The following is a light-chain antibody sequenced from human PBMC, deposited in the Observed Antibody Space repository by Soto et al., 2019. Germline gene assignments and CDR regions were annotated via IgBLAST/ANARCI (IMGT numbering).Light chain of an antibody. J-gene: IGKJ1*01. CDR3: QQYNSYRT. Sequence: PGERATLSCRASQSVSSSHLAWYQQKPGQAPRLLIYGASSRATGIPDRFSGSGSGTEFTLTISSLQPDDFATYYCQQYNSYRTFGQGTKVDIK. CDR2: GAS. CDR1: QSVSSSH. V-gene: IGKV3-20*01.